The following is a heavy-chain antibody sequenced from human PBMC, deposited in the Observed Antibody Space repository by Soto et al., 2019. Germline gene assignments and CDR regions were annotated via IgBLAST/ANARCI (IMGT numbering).Heavy chain of an antibody. CDR3: ARNYRDGYKNAFKI. D-gene: IGHD2-21*01. CDR2: IYPDDSDT. V-gene: IGHV5-51*01. J-gene: IGHJ4*02. Sequence: GESLKISCKASGYSFRNYWIAWVRQMPGKGLEYVGHIYPDDSDTRYNPSFQGQVTISADTSLSTAFLQWSSLEASDTGIYFCARNYRDGYKNAFKIWGQGTLVTVSS. CDR1: GYSFRNYW.